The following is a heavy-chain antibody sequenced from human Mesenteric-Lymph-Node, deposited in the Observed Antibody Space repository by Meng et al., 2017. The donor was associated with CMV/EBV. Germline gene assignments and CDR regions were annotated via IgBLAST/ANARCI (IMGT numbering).Heavy chain of an antibody. CDR1: GASISSGGYY. V-gene: IGHV4-31*02. Sequence: GASISSGGYYWSWIRQHPEKGLEWIGYIYYRGSTYYNPYLKSRVYISVDTSENQFSLKLSSVTAADTAVYYCARGHPVYSGSYFSHWGQGTLVTVSS. D-gene: IGHD1-26*01. J-gene: IGHJ4*02. CDR3: ARGHPVYSGSYFSH. CDR2: IYYRGST.